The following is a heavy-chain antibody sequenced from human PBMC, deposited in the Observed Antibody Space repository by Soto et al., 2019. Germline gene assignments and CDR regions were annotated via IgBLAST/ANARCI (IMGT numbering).Heavy chain of an antibody. Sequence: ASVKVSCKASGYTFTSYGISWVRQAPGQGLEWMGWISAYNGNTNYAQKLQGRVTMTTDTSTSTAYMELRSLRSDDTAVYYCASQTKVVTRFDYWGQGTLVTVSS. J-gene: IGHJ4*02. CDR1: GYTFTSYG. V-gene: IGHV1-18*04. CDR2: ISAYNGNT. CDR3: ASQTKVVTRFDY. D-gene: IGHD2-15*01.